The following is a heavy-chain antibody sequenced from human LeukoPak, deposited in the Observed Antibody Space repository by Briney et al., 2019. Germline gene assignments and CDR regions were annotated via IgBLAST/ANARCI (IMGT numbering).Heavy chain of an antibody. V-gene: IGHV4-59*01. CDR1: GGSIRGYY. J-gene: IGHJ4*02. Sequence: NPSETLSLTCNVSGGSIRGYYRSWIRQPPGKGLEWIGYIYSSGSTNYDPSLKSRVTISVDTSKNQFSLKLSSVTAADTAVYYCARDKHYYDSSGPFDYWGQGTLVTVSS. CDR2: IYSSGST. D-gene: IGHD3-22*01. CDR3: ARDKHYYDSSGPFDY.